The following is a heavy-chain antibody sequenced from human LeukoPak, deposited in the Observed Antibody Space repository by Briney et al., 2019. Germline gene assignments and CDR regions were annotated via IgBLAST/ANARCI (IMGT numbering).Heavy chain of an antibody. Sequence: SETLSLTRTVSGDSVSRSSYYWTWIRQPPGKGLEWIGYIYYIGSTNYNPSLRSRLTMSVDTSKNQFSLRLSSVIAADTAVYYCARYYDSTGSFDYWGQGTLVTVSS. J-gene: IGHJ4*02. D-gene: IGHD3-22*01. V-gene: IGHV4-61*01. CDR2: IYYIGST. CDR1: GDSVSRSSYY. CDR3: ARYYDSTGSFDY.